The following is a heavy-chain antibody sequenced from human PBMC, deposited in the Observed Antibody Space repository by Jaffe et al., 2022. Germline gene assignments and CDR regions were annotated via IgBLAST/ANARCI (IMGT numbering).Heavy chain of an antibody. Sequence: QVQLQESGPGLVKPSETLSLTCTVSGGSISSYYWSWIRQPPGKGLEWIGYIYYSGSTNYNPSLKSRVTISVDTSKNQFSLKLSSVTAADTAVYYCARGSGEMGYYYYMDVWGKGTTVTVSS. D-gene: IGHD7-27*01. J-gene: IGHJ6*03. V-gene: IGHV4-59*01. CDR1: GGSISSYY. CDR2: IYYSGST. CDR3: ARGSGEMGYYYYMDV.